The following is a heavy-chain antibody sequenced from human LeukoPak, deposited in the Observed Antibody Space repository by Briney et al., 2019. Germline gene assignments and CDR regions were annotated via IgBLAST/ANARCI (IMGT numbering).Heavy chain of an antibody. CDR2: IYSGGST. CDR1: GFTVSSNY. Sequence: GGSLRLSCAASGFTVSSNYMSWVRQAPGKGLEWVSVIYSGGSTYYADSVKGRFTISRDNAKNSLYLQMNSLRAEDTALYYCARVILVGATTGPLGYWGQGTLVTVSS. J-gene: IGHJ4*02. D-gene: IGHD1-26*01. CDR3: ARVILVGATTGPLGY. V-gene: IGHV3-53*05.